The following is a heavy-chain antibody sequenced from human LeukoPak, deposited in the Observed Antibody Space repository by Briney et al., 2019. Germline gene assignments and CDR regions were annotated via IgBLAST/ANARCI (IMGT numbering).Heavy chain of an antibody. D-gene: IGHD1-1*01. CDR1: GLTFTNFW. CDR2: ISPDGTTT. J-gene: IGHJ4*02. V-gene: IGHV3-74*01. Sequence: GGSLRLSCAASGLTFTNFWMHWVRQAPGKGLLWVSRISPDGTTTDYAGSVKGRFTISRDNPKNMVYLQMDSLRAEDTAVYYCVRLLDVDYWGQGTLVTVSS. CDR3: VRLLDVDY.